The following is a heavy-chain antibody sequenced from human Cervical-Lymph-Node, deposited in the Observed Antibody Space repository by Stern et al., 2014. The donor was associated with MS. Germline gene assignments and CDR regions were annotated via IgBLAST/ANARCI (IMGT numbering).Heavy chain of an antibody. V-gene: IGHV7-4-1*01. Sequence: QVQLVESGSELKKPGASVKVSCKASGYTFTSYAMNWVRQAPGQGLEWLGWINTNTWNPTYAQGFTGRFVLSLDTSRSTAYLQFCSLKAEDTAVYYCARAGWGQYSSGSYDWFDPWGQGTLVTVSS. CDR3: ARAGWGQYSSGSYDWFDP. D-gene: IGHD6-19*01. J-gene: IGHJ5*02. CDR1: GYTFTSYA. CDR2: INTNTWNP.